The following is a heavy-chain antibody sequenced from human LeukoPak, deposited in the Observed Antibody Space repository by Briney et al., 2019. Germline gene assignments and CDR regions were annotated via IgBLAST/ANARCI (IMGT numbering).Heavy chain of an antibody. CDR3: AKEPGDY. J-gene: IGHJ4*02. CDR2: ISYDGSNK. CDR1: GFTFNNYA. Sequence: GGSLRLSCAASGFTFNNYAMSWVRQAPGKGLEWVAVISYDGSNKYYADSVKGRFTISRDNSKNTLYLQMNSLRAEDTAVYYCAKEPGDYWGQGTLVTVSS. V-gene: IGHV3-30*18.